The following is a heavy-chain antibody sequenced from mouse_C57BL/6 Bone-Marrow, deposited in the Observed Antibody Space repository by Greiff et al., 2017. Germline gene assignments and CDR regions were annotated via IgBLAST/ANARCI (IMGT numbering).Heavy chain of an antibody. CDR3: ARSRHYYGSSYPLY. CDR2: FNPGSGGT. V-gene: IGHV1-54*01. J-gene: IGHJ2*01. Sequence: VHLVESGAELVRPGTSVKVSFKASGYAFTTYLLEWVKQRPGQGLEWIGVFNPGSGGTNYNEKFKGKATLTADKSYSTAYMQLSSLTSEDSAVDFCARSRHYYGSSYPLYWGQGTTLTVSS. CDR1: GYAFTTYL. D-gene: IGHD1-1*01.